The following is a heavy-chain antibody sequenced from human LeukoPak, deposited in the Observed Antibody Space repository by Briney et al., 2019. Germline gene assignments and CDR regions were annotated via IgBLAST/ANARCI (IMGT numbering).Heavy chain of an antibody. Sequence: GGSLRLSCAASGFTFSDYYMSWVRQAPGKGLEWVSYISSSGSYTIYADSVKGRFTISRDNAKNSLYLQMNSLRAEDTAVYYCARTSRSSFDYWGQGTLVTVS. J-gene: IGHJ4*02. V-gene: IGHV3-11*06. CDR2: ISSSGSYT. D-gene: IGHD6-6*01. CDR1: GFTFSDYY. CDR3: ARTSRSSFDY.